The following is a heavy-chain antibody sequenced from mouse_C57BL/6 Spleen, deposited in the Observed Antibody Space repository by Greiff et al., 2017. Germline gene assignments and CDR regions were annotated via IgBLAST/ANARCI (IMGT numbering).Heavy chain of an antibody. V-gene: IGHV14-4*01. Sequence: EVQLQQSGAELVRPGASVKLSCTASGFNIKDDYMHWVKQRPEQGLEWIGWIDPENGDTEYASKFQGKATITADTSSNTAYLQRSSLTSEDTAVYYCTTGGYGYWGQGTTLTVSS. J-gene: IGHJ2*01. CDR1: GFNIKDDY. CDR3: TTGGYGY. D-gene: IGHD2-2*01. CDR2: IDPENGDT.